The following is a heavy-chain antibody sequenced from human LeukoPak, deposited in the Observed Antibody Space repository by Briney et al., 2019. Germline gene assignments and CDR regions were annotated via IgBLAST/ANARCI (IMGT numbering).Heavy chain of an antibody. J-gene: IGHJ4*02. CDR3: ARGARAGYNLEPFDY. D-gene: IGHD5-24*01. CDR1: GGSMSSYY. V-gene: IGHV4-59*08. Sequence: SETLSLTCTVSGGSMSSYYWSWIRQPPGKGLEWIGYIYYSGSTMYNPSLKSRVTISVDTSKNQFSLKLSSVTAADTAVYYCARGARAGYNLEPFDYWGQGTLVTVSS. CDR2: IYYSGST.